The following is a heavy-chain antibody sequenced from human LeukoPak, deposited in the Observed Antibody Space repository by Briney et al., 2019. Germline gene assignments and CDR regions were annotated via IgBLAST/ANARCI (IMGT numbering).Heavy chain of an antibody. J-gene: IGHJ3*02. D-gene: IGHD4-17*01. CDR2: IYYSGST. CDR1: GGSISSGDYY. CDR3: ARVEYGEYAFDI. Sequence: PSQTLSLTCTVSGGSISSGDYYWSWIRQPPGKGLEWIGCIYYSGSTYYNPSLKSRVTISVDTSKNQFSLKLSSVTAADTAVYYCARVEYGEYAFDIWGQGTMVTVSS. V-gene: IGHV4-30-4*01.